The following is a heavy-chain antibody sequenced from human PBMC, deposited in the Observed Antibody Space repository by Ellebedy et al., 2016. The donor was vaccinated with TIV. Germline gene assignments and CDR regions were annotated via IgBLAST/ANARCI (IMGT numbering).Heavy chain of an antibody. J-gene: IGHJ4*02. V-gene: IGHV3-7*03. D-gene: IGHD6-13*01. CDR2: IKQDGSVT. Sequence: PGGSLRPSCAGSGFPFSSSWMTWFRQAPGKGLEWVATIKQDGSVTHYVDSVKGRFIISRDNAKNSLYLAMNSLRADDTAVYYCTRDKGANAGIGGYWGQGIVVTVSS. CDR3: TRDKGANAGIGGY. CDR1: GFPFSSSW.